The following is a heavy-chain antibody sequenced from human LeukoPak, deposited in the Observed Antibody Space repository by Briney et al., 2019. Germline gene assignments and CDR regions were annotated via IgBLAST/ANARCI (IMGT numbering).Heavy chain of an antibody. D-gene: IGHD3-10*01. V-gene: IGHV3-15*01. CDR2: LKIKTDGGTT. CDR1: GFTFSNAW. J-gene: IGHJ4*02. Sequence: GGSLRLSCAASGFTFSNAWMSWVRQAPGKGLEWVGRLKIKTDGGTTDYAAPVKGRFTISRDDSKNTLYLQTNSLKTEDTAVYYCTTGNFAVRGVITYYFDYWGQGTLVTVSS. CDR3: TTGNFAVRGVITYYFDY.